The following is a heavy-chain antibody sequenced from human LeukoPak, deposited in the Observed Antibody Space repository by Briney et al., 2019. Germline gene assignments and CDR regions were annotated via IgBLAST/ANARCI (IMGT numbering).Heavy chain of an antibody. D-gene: IGHD3-9*01. CDR3: AKGLTGYWKLFDY. J-gene: IGHJ4*02. CDR1: GFTFNNYA. Sequence: GGSLRLPCAASGFTFNNYAMSWVRQAPGKGLEWVSGISGSGGSTYYADSVKGRFTISRDNSKNTLHLQINSLRAEDTAVYYCAKGLTGYWKLFDYWGQGTLVTVSS. CDR2: ISGSGGST. V-gene: IGHV3-23*01.